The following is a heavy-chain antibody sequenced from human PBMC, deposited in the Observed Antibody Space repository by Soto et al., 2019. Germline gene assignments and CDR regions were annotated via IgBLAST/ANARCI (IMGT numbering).Heavy chain of an antibody. Sequence: GGSLRLSCAASGFTFSSYGMHWVRQAPGKGLEWVAVISYDGSNKYYADSVKGRFTISRDNSKNTLYLQMNSLRAEDTAVYYCASGGSYFSYYYYGMDVWGQGTTVTVSS. CDR3: ASGGSYFSYYYYGMDV. J-gene: IGHJ6*02. CDR1: GFTFSSYG. CDR2: ISYDGSNK. D-gene: IGHD1-26*01. V-gene: IGHV3-30*03.